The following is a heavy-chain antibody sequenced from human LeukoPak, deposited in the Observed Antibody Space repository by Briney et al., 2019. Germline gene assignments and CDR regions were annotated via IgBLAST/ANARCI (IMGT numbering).Heavy chain of an antibody. J-gene: IGHJ3*02. CDR3: ARDLDDAFDI. V-gene: IGHV1-69*04. CDR1: GGTFSSYT. Sequence: ASVKVSCKASGGTFSSYTTSWVRRAPGQGLEWMGRIIPILGIANYEQKFQGRVTITADKSTSTAYMELSSLRSEDTAVYYCARDLDDAFDIWGQGTMVTVSS. CDR2: IIPILGIA.